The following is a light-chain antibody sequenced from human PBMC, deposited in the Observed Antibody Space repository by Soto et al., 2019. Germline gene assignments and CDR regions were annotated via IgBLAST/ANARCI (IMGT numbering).Light chain of an antibody. Sequence: QSVLTQSPSVSAAPGQKVTISCSGSSSNIGCNYVSWYQQIPGAAPKVLIYDNDKRPSGIPDRFSGSKSGTSATLRITGLQTGDEADYYCGTWDTLIALGIFVTGTKLTVL. CDR1: SSNIGCNY. CDR2: DND. V-gene: IGLV1-51*01. CDR3: GTWDTLIALGI. J-gene: IGLJ1*01.